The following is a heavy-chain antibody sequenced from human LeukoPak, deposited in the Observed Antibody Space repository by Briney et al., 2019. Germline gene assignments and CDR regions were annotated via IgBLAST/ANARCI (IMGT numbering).Heavy chain of an antibody. CDR3: ARDFALYCGGDCLHDAFDI. D-gene: IGHD2-21*02. CDR2: IWYDGSNK. CDR1: GFTFSSYG. J-gene: IGHJ3*02. V-gene: IGHV3-33*01. Sequence: PGGSLRLSCAASGFTFSSYGRHWVRQAPGKGLEWVAVIWYDGSNKYYADSVKGRFTISRDNSKNTLYLKMNSLRAEDTAVYYCARDFALYCGGDCLHDAFDIRGQGTMVTVSS.